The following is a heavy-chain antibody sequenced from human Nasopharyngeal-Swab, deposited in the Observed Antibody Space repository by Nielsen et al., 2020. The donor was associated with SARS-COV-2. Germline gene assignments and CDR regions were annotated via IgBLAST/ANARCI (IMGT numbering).Heavy chain of an antibody. V-gene: IGHV1-2*06. CDR1: GYTFTGYY. CDR2: INPNSGGT. CDR3: ARDPTSVAGTGDYYYGMDV. J-gene: IGHJ6*02. D-gene: IGHD6-19*01. Sequence: ASVKVSCKASGYTFTGYYMHWVRQAPGQGLEWMGRINPNSGGTNYAQKFQDRVTMTRDTSISTAYMELSRLRSADTAVYYCARDPTSVAGTGDYYYGMDVWGQGTTVTVSS.